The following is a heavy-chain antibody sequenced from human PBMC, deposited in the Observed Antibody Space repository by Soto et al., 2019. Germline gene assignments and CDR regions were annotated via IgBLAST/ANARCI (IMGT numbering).Heavy chain of an antibody. D-gene: IGHD6-6*01. V-gene: IGHV3-21*01. CDR2: ISSSSSYI. Sequence: EVQLVESGGGLVKPGGSLRLSCAASGFTFSNAWMSWVRQAPGKGLEWVSSISSSSSYIYYADSVKGRFTISRDNAKNSLYLQMNSLRAEDTAVYYCARDATLEYSSAEVNAFDIWGQGTMVTVSS. J-gene: IGHJ3*02. CDR1: GFTFSNAW. CDR3: ARDATLEYSSAEVNAFDI.